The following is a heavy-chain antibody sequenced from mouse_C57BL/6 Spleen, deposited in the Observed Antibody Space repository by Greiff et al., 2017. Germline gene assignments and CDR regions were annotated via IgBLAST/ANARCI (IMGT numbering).Heavy chain of an antibody. CDR3: ARNGGYYWYFDV. J-gene: IGHJ1*03. CDR2: IWSGGST. V-gene: IGHV2-2*01. D-gene: IGHD1-1*02. Sequence: VQLQQSGPGLVQPSQSLSITCTVSGFSLTSYGVHWVRQSPGQGLEWLGVIWSGGSTDYNAAFISRLSISKDNSKSQVFFKMNSLQADDTAIYYCARNGGYYWYFDVWGTGTTVTVSS. CDR1: GFSLTSYG.